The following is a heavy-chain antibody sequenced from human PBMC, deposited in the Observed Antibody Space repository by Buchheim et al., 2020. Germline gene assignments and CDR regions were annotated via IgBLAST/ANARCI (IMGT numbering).Heavy chain of an antibody. CDR1: GFTFHYYT. V-gene: IGHV3-23*01. CDR3: TTRIRNHFDY. D-gene: IGHD2-15*01. J-gene: IGHJ4*02. Sequence: EVQLLESGGGLIQPGGSLRLSCAASGFTFHYYTMNWVRQAPGKGLEWVSTISDWGSGATTHYPDSVEGRFTISRDDSRNTVYLQMNSLRAEDAAVYYCTTRIRNHFDYWGQGTL. CDR2: ISDWGSGATT.